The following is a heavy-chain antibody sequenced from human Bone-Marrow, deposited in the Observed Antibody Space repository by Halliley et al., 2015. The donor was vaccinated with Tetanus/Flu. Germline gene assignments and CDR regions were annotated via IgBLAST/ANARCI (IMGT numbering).Heavy chain of an antibody. CDR3: ARGGYCSGGRCSDQTFAF. V-gene: IGHV4-59*09. D-gene: IGHD2-15*01. CDR2: YYNGST. J-gene: IGHJ4*02. Sequence: YYNGSTNNHPPLTSRVTISIDPSKNQFSLKLTSVTAADTAVYYCARGGYCSGGRCSDQTFAFWGQGTLVTVSS.